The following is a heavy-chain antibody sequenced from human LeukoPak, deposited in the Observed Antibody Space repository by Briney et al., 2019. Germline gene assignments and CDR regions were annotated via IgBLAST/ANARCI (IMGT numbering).Heavy chain of an antibody. J-gene: IGHJ6*02. D-gene: IGHD2-15*01. V-gene: IGHV1-2*02. CDR2: INPNSGGT. CDR3: ARGYCSGGSCYLLYYYGLDV. Sequence: ASVKVPCKASGYTFTGYYMHWVRQAPGQGLEWMGWINPNSGGTNYAQKFQGRVTMTRDTSISTAYMELSRLRSDDTAVYYCARGYCSGGSCYLLYYYGLDVWGQGTTVTVSS. CDR1: GYTFTGYY.